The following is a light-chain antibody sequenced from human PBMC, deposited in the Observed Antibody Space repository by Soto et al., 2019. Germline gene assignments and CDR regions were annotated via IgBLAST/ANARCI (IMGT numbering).Light chain of an antibody. CDR1: SSDVGGYNY. Sequence: QSALTQPRSVSGSPGQSVTISCTGSSSDVGGYNYVSWYQQYPGKAPKLLIFDVTKRPTGVPDRFSGSKSGNTASLTISGPQDEDEANYYCCSYAGSYTVIFGGGTKLTVL. V-gene: IGLV2-11*01. CDR3: CSYAGSYTVI. J-gene: IGLJ2*01. CDR2: DVT.